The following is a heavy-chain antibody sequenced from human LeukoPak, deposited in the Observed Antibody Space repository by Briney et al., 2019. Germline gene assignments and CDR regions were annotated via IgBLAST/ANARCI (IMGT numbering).Heavy chain of an antibody. D-gene: IGHD3-10*01. CDR2: INSGSSAI. CDR1: GFTFSSHS. V-gene: IGHV3-48*04. Sequence: HPGGSLRLSCEGSGFTFSSHSMNWVRQAPGKGLEWISYINSGSSAIYYADSVKGRFTISRDNAKNSLYLQMNSLRAEDTAVYYCERDGPLTSSYDSGGSDYWGQGTLVIVSS. CDR3: ERDGPLTSSYDSGGSDY. J-gene: IGHJ4*02.